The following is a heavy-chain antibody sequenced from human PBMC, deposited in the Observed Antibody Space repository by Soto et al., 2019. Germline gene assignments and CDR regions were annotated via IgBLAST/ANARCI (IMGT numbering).Heavy chain of an antibody. D-gene: IGHD3-10*01. Sequence: ASVKVSCKAIGYSFTSHYMHWVRQAPGQGLEWMGWINPGNRNTKYSQKFQGRVTVTRDTSASTAYMELSSLRSEDTAVYYCARSSTYGPLFYFDYWGQGTLVTVSS. V-gene: IGHV1-3*01. J-gene: IGHJ4*02. CDR3: ARSSTYGPLFYFDY. CDR1: GYSFTSHY. CDR2: INPGNRNT.